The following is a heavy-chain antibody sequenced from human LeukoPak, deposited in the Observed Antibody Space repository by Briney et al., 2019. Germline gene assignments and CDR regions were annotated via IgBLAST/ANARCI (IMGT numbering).Heavy chain of an antibody. CDR3: ARDRFDSSGYYWIGRTDAFDI. J-gene: IGHJ3*02. CDR2: ISSSSSYI. V-gene: IGHV3-21*01. Sequence: PGGSLRLSCAASGFTFSSYSMNWVRQAPGKGLEWVSSISSSSSYIYYADSVKGRFTISRDNAKNSLYLQMNSLRAEDTAVYYCARDRFDSSGYYWIGRTDAFDIWGQGTMVTVSS. D-gene: IGHD3-22*01. CDR1: GFTFSSYS.